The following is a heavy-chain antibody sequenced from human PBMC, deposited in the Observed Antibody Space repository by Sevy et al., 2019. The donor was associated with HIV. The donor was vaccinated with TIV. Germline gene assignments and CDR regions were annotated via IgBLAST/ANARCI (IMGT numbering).Heavy chain of an antibody. CDR2: FDPEDGET. Sequence: ASVKVSCKVSGFTLSEVSMHWVRQAPGKGLEWMGTFDPEDGETIYAQKFQGRGTMTEDRSTDTTYMELSSLRSEDTAVVYCTITKDLYGSGGYAFDYWGQGTLVTVSS. D-gene: IGHD3-22*01. J-gene: IGHJ4*02. V-gene: IGHV1-24*01. CDR1: GFTLSEVS. CDR3: TITKDLYGSGGYAFDY.